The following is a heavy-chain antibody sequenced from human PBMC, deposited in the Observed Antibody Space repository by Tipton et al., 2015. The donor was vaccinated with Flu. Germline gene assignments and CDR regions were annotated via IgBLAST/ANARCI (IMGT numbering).Heavy chain of an antibody. CDR1: GFTFSRNA. V-gene: IGHV3-21*01. Sequence: GSLRLSCAASGFTFSRNAMTWVRLTPGKGLEWVSSISSSSNNIYYADSVKGRFTISRDNVKNSVFLQMSSLRVEDTAVYYCVRAIAAATSLWGQGTLVTVSS. CDR2: ISSSSNNI. CDR3: VRAIAAATSL. D-gene: IGHD6-13*01. J-gene: IGHJ4*02.